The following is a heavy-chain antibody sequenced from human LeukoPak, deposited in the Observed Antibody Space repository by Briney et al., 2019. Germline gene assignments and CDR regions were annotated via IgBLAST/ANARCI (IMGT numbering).Heavy chain of an antibody. V-gene: IGHV4-59*01. CDR2: IYYSGST. D-gene: IGHD5-12*01. J-gene: IGHJ4*02. CDR1: GGSISSYY. CDR3: ARGLLNSGLHPFDY. Sequence: ASESLSLTCPVSGGSISSYYWSWIRQPPGKGLGWIGYIYYSGSTNYHPSLKSRVTISVDTSKNQFSLKLSSVTAADTAVYYCARGLLNSGLHPFDYWGQGTLVTVSS.